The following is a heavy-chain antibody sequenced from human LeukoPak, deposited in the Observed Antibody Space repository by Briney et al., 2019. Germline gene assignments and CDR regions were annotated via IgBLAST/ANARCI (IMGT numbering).Heavy chain of an antibody. Sequence: GGSLRLSCAASGFTFDDYAMHWVGQAPGKGLEWVSGISWNSGSIGYADSVKGRFTISRDNAKNSLYLQMNSLRAEDTALYYCAKSSMVRGAYFDYWGQETLVTVSS. V-gene: IGHV3-9*01. D-gene: IGHD3-10*01. CDR2: ISWNSGSI. J-gene: IGHJ4*02. CDR3: AKSSMVRGAYFDY. CDR1: GFTFDDYA.